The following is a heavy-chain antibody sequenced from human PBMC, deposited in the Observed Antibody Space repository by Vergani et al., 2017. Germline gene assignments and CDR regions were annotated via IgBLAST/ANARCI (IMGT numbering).Heavy chain of an antibody. D-gene: IGHD3-10*01. J-gene: IGHJ4*02. CDR1: GGSFSGYY. V-gene: IGHV4-34*01. Sequence: QVQLPQWGAGLLKPSETLSLTCAVSGGSFSGYYWSWIRQPPGKGLEWIGEINHSGSTNYNPSLKSRVTISLDTSKNQFSLKLSSVTAADTAVYYCAIATYYYGSGSYLFWGQGTLVTVSS. CDR3: AIATYYYGSGSYLF. CDR2: INHSGST.